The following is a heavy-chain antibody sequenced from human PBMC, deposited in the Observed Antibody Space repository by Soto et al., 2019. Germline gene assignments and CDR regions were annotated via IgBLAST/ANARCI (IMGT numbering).Heavy chain of an antibody. D-gene: IGHD3-16*01. CDR2: ISYDGSNK. Sequence: PGGSLRLSCAASGFTFSSYAMHWVRQAPGKGLEWVAVISYDGSNKYYADSVKGRFTISRDNSKNTRYLQMNSLRAEDTAVYYCAKGGDYALDIWGEGTMVTVSS. CDR3: AKGGDYALDI. CDR1: GFTFSSYA. V-gene: IGHV3-30-3*01. J-gene: IGHJ3*02.